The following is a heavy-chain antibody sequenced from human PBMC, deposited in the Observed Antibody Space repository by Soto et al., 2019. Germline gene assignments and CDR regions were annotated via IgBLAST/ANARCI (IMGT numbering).Heavy chain of an antibody. V-gene: IGHV4-4*02. CDR3: ARGYYFWSGYATRTGNYFNY. CDR1: GGSNSSSNW. J-gene: IGHJ4*02. CDR2: IYHSVST. Sequence: PSEALSLTCAVSGGSNSSSNWCSWVRQPPGKVLEWIVEIYHSVSTNYNPSLKTLVTIPVYHPKNQFPLKLISVTAAHRAPYYSARGYYFWSGYATRTGNYFNYWGKGTLITASS. D-gene: IGHD3-3*01.